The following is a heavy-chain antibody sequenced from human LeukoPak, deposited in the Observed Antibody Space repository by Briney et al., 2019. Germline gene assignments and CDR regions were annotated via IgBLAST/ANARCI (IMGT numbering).Heavy chain of an antibody. D-gene: IGHD5-12*01. Sequence: GSLRLSCEASGFAVSSNYISWVRQAPGKGLEWVSIVYSDGSIFHADSVKGRFTMSRDISRNTLDLQMNSLRVESTAVYFCARDRHRYRGINGDGDAFDVWGQGTMVTVSS. CDR1: GFAVSSNY. CDR3: ARDRHRYRGINGDGDAFDV. J-gene: IGHJ3*01. V-gene: IGHV3-53*01. CDR2: VYSDGSI.